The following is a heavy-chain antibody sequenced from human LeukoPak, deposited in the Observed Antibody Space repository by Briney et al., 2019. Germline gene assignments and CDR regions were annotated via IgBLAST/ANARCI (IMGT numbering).Heavy chain of an antibody. CDR2: IYSSGTT. V-gene: IGHV4-31*03. CDR1: GGSISSGGYY. CDR3: ARGESP. J-gene: IGHJ5*02. Sequence: SETLSLTCTVSGGSISSGGYYWSWIRQHPGKGLEWIGHIYSSGTTYSNPSLKSRLTISVDTSQNQFSLKLSSVIAADTAVYYCARGESPWGQGTLVTVSS.